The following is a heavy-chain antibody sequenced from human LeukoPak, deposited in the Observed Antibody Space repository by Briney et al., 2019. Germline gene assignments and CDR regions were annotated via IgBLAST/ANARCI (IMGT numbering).Heavy chain of an antibody. V-gene: IGHV3-7*03. CDR1: GFTFSSYA. CDR2: IKEDGSEK. CDR3: ARDAKWFDP. Sequence: QPGGSLRLSCAASGFTFSSYAMHWVRQAPGKGLGWVANIKEDGSEKNCVDSVKGRFTISRDNAKNSLYLQMNSLRAEDTAVYYCARDAKWFDPWGQGTLVTVSS. J-gene: IGHJ5*02.